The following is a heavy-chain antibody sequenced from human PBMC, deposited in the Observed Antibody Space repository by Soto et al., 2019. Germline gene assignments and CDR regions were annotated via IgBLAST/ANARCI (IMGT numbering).Heavy chain of an antibody. CDR1: GFTFTNFA. Sequence: GGSLRLSCAASGFTFTNFAMSWVRQAPGKGLEWVSGISNSGGSTYYADSLKGRFTISRDNSKGTLYLQMNSLRAEDTAVYYCAKGGYCSSSSCSPPPKDVWGKGTTVTVSS. D-gene: IGHD2-2*01. J-gene: IGHJ6*04. CDR3: AKGGYCSSSSCSPPPKDV. V-gene: IGHV3-23*01. CDR2: ISNSGGST.